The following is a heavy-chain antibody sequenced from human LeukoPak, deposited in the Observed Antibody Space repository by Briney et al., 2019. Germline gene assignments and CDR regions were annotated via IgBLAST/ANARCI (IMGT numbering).Heavy chain of an antibody. CDR2: INGSSSDT. D-gene: IGHD2-15*01. CDR3: ARRGTTYCTVDSCHPNWFDP. V-gene: IGHV3-11*03. J-gene: IGHJ5*02. CDR1: GFTFSDYY. Sequence: PGGSLRLSCAASGFTFSDYYMTWIRQAPGRGLEWISYINGSSSDTKYADSVKGRFTISRDNAKNSVYLLMNSLRAEDTAVYYCARRGTTYCTVDSCHPNWFDPWGQGALVTVSS.